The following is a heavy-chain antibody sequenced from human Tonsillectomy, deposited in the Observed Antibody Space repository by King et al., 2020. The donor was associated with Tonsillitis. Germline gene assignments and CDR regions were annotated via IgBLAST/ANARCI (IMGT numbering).Heavy chain of an antibody. CDR1: GYIFTNYC. D-gene: IGHD2-2*01. Sequence: VQLVESGAEVRKPGESLRISCKVSGYIFTNYCVAWVRQMPGKGLEWMGIIYPGDSDTRYSPSFQGQVTISVDRSISTAYLQGSSLKASDTAMYYCARGLYCTTASCPFDYWGQGTLVTVSS. CDR2: IYPGDSDT. J-gene: IGHJ4*02. CDR3: ARGLYCTTASCPFDY. V-gene: IGHV5-51*03.